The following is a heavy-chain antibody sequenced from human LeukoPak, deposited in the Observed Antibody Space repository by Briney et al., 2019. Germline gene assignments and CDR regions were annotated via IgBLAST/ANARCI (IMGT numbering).Heavy chain of an antibody. D-gene: IGHD3-3*01. CDR3: ASQKLGGPGRQ. CDR1: GGSISSDIW. Sequence: SETLSLTCAVSGGSISSDIWWSWVRQPPGKGLEWIAEIHHSGTTNYNPSLKSRVSTSVDRSTNQFFLNLKSVTAADTAVYYCASQKLGGPGRQRGRGTLVTVSS. CDR2: IHHSGTT. J-gene: IGHJ4*02. V-gene: IGHV4-4*02.